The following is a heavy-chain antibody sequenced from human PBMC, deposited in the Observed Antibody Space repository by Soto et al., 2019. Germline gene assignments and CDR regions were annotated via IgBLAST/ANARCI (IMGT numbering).Heavy chain of an antibody. D-gene: IGHD3-22*01. CDR2: ISSSGDII. V-gene: IGHV3-11*01. J-gene: IGHJ3*02. CDR3: ARDGDYYDSSGYFLRDAFEI. Sequence: QVQVVESGGGLVKPGGSLRLSCAASGFTFSDYYMSWIRQAPGKGLEWISYISSSGDIIDYADSVKGRFTISRDNAKNSLYLQMDSLRAEDTAVYYCARDGDYYDSSGYFLRDAFEIWGQGTMVTVSS. CDR1: GFTFSDYY.